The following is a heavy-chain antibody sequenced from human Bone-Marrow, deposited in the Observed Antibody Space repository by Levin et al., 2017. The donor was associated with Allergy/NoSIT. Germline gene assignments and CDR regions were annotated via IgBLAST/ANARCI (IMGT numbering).Heavy chain of an antibody. CDR3: AREKDGTHYHPHFDH. D-gene: IGHD6-13*01. V-gene: IGHV1-18*01. J-gene: IGHJ4*02. CDR2: VSGYNGNT. Sequence: ASVKVSCKASGYTFTGYGISWVRQAPGQGLEWLGWVSGYNGNTYYAQKIQGRVTMTIDTSTTTVYMELRSLTSDDTAVYYCAREKDGTHYHPHFDHWGQGTLVTASS. CDR1: GYTFTGYG.